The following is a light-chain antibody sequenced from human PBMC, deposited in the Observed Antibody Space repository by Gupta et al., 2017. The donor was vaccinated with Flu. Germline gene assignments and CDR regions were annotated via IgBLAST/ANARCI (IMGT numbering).Light chain of an antibody. CDR3: QQRSSSPNT. Sequence: AATLSFPAGGRSSLCCRCSEGVSNFLAWYQQTPGQPPRLLMCAASRRTAGIPARFSGNWSGTDFTLTISRLEPEDFAVYYCQQRSSSPNTFGQGTKLEIK. V-gene: IGKV3-11*01. CDR2: AAS. J-gene: IGKJ2*01. CDR1: EGVSNF.